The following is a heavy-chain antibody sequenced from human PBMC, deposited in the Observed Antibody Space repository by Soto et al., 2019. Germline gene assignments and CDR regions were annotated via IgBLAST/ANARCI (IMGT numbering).Heavy chain of an antibody. CDR1: GGSFSDYY. CDR2: INHSGST. Sequence: SETLSLTCAVYGGSFSDYYWSWLRQPPGKGLEWIGEINHSGSTSYNPSLKSRVTISVDTSKNQFSLKLGSVTAADTAVYYCARGVEYCSSTSCLANNWFDPWGQGTLVTVSS. CDR3: ARGVEYCSSTSCLANNWFDP. D-gene: IGHD2-2*01. J-gene: IGHJ5*02. V-gene: IGHV4-34*01.